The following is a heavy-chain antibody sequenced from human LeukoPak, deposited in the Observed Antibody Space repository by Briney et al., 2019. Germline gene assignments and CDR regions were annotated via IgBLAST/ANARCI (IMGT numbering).Heavy chain of an antibody. D-gene: IGHD3-16*01. Sequence: GGSLRLSCAASGFTFRDHDMHWVRQRTGEGLEWPSAVTTTGDADYSVSVKGRFTVSRENDKNSLFLQLNSLSVGDTAVYYCARERLTAGHWHFDLWGRGTLVTVSS. CDR1: GFTFRDHD. V-gene: IGHV3-13*01. CDR2: VTTTGDA. CDR3: ARERLTAGHWHFDL. J-gene: IGHJ2*01.